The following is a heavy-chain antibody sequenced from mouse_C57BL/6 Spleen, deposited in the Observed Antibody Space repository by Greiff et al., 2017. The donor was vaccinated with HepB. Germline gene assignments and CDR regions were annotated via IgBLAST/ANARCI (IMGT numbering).Heavy chain of an antibody. Sequence: EVHLVESGGGLVKPGGSLKLSCAASGFTFSDYGMHWVRQAPEKGLEWVAYISSGSSTIYYADTVKGRFTISRDNAKNTLFLQMTSLRSEDTAMYYCAREITTYAMDYWGQGTSVTVSS. CDR2: ISSGSSTI. CDR1: GFTFSDYG. J-gene: IGHJ4*01. D-gene: IGHD1-1*01. CDR3: AREITTYAMDY. V-gene: IGHV5-17*01.